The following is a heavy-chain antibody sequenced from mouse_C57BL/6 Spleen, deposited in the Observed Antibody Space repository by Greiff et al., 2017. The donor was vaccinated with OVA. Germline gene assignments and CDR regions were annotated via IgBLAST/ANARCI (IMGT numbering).Heavy chain of an antibody. Sequence: VQLQQSGAELVRPGASVTLSCKASGYTFTDYEMHWVKQTPVHGLEWIGAIDPETGGTAYNQKFKGKAILTADKSSSTAYMELRSLTSEDSAVYYCTRDWDVGGFAYWGQGTLVTVSA. CDR2: IDPETGGT. D-gene: IGHD4-1*01. CDR3: TRDWDVGGFAY. J-gene: IGHJ3*01. V-gene: IGHV1-15*01. CDR1: GYTFTDYE.